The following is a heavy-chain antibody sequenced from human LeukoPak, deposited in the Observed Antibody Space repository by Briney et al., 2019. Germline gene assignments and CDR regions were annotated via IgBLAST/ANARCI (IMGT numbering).Heavy chain of an antibody. D-gene: IGHD2/OR15-2a*01. CDR2: ITTSSSYI. V-gene: IGHV3-21*01. CDR1: GFTFSSYS. Sequence: GGSLRLSCAASGFTFSSYSLNWVRQAPGKGLEWVSSITTSSSYIYYADSVKGRFTISRDNAKNSLSLQMNSLRAEDTAVYYCVREIVRLGQDDYFDYWGQGTLVTVSS. J-gene: IGHJ4*02. CDR3: VREIVRLGQDDYFDY.